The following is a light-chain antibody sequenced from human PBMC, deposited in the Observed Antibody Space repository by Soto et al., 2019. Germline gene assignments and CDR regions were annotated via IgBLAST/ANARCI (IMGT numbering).Light chain of an antibody. CDR1: SSNIGAGYD. Sequence: QSVLTQPPSVSGAPGQRVTISCTGSSSNIGAGYDVHWYQQVPGTAPKLLIYGNIIRPSGVPDRFSGSKSGTSASLAITGLQADDEADYYCQSYDSSLTVVFGGGTKLTVL. V-gene: IGLV1-40*01. CDR3: QSYDSSLTVV. CDR2: GNI. J-gene: IGLJ2*01.